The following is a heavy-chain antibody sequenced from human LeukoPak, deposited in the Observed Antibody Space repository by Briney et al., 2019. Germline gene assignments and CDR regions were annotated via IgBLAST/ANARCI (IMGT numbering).Heavy chain of an antibody. CDR1: GGTFSSYA. V-gene: IGHV1-69*05. CDR3: ARRRLERRGHYFDY. J-gene: IGHJ4*02. D-gene: IGHD1-1*01. CDR2: IIPIFGTA. Sequence: SVKVSCNASGGTFSSYAISWLRQAPGQGLEWMGGIIPIFGTANYAQKFQGRVTITTDESTSTAYMEMSSLRSEDTAVYYCARRRLERRGHYFDYWGQGTLVTVSS.